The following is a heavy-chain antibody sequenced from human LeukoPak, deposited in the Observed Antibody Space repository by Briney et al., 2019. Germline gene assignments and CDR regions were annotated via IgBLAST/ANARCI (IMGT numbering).Heavy chain of an antibody. D-gene: IGHD6-13*01. CDR1: GFTFSSYA. Sequence: GSLRLSCAASGFTFSSYAMHWVRQAPGKGLEWVAVISYDGSNKYYADSVKGRFTISRDISKNTLYLQMNSLRAEDTAVYYRARVSSSWSFDYWGQGTLVTVSS. V-gene: IGHV3-30*04. J-gene: IGHJ4*02. CDR3: ARVSSSWSFDY. CDR2: ISYDGSNK.